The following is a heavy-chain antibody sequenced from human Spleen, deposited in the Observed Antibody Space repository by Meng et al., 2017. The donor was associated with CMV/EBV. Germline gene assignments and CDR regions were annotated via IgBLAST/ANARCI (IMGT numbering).Heavy chain of an antibody. CDR2: LSYDGSKT. J-gene: IGHJ6*02. Sequence: GGSLRLSFAASGFTFSGYAMHWVRQAPGGGLEWVALLSYDGSKTYFADSVRGRFAISRDNSKNTVYLQMNGLRTEDTAFYYCARDLTLRFLDSYFSYYGMDVWGQGTTVTVSS. D-gene: IGHD3-3*01. CDR3: ARDLTLRFLDSYFSYYGMDV. CDR1: GFTFSGYA. V-gene: IGHV3-30*09.